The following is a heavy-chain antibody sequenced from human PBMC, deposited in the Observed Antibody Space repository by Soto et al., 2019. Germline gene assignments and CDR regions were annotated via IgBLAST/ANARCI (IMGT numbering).Heavy chain of an antibody. CDR1: GGSISGNF. V-gene: IGHV4-59*01. Sequence: PSETLSLTCILSGGSISGNFWSWIRQPPGKGLEWIGYIYNSGSNNYNPSLKSRVTMSVDTSKNPVSLNLTSVTAADTAVYYCSRDSTETTEGYYYYYGLAVWGQGTTVTVSS. CDR2: IYNSGSN. D-gene: IGHD4-4*01. J-gene: IGHJ6*02. CDR3: SRDSTETTEGYYYYYGLAV.